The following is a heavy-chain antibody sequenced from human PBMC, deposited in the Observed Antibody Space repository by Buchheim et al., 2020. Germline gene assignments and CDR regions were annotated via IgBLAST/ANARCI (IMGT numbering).Heavy chain of an antibody. J-gene: IGHJ4*02. Sequence: EVQLVQSGAEVKKPGESLRISCQGSGYTFTSNWISWVRQMPGKGLEWMGRIDPSDSYTNYSPSFRGHVTISTDTSISTAYLEWSSLKASDTAMYDCAIPSYSGVFGSFDYWGQGAL. D-gene: IGHD1-26*01. CDR1: GYTFTSNW. CDR2: IDPSDSYT. V-gene: IGHV5-10-1*01. CDR3: AIPSYSGVFGSFDY.